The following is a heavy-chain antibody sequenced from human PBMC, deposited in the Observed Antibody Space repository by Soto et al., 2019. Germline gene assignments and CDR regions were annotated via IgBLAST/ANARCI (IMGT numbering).Heavy chain of an antibody. Sequence: GGSLRLSCAASGLTFSSYGMHWVRQAPGKGLEWVAVISYDGSNKYYADSVKGRFTISRDNSKNTLYLQMNSLRAEDTAVYYCAKVAIFGVPTDYWGQGTLVTVSS. CDR1: GLTFSSYG. CDR2: ISYDGSNK. J-gene: IGHJ4*02. D-gene: IGHD3-3*01. CDR3: AKVAIFGVPTDY. V-gene: IGHV3-30*18.